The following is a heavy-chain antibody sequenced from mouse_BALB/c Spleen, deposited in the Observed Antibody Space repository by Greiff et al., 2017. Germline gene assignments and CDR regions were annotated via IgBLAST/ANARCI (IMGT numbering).Heavy chain of an antibody. CDR2: IDPANGNT. V-gene: IGHV14-3*02. CDR3: FITGAMDY. D-gene: IGHD1-2*01. J-gene: IGHJ4*01. CDR1: GFNIKDTY. Sequence: EVQLQQSGAELVKPGASVKLSCTASGFNIKDTYMHWVKQRPEQGLEWIGRIDPANGNTKYDPKFQGKATITADTSSNTAYLQLSSLTSEDTAVYYGFITGAMDYWGQGTSVTVSS.